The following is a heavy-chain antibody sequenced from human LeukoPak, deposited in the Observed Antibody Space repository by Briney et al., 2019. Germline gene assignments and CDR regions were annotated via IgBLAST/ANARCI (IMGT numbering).Heavy chain of an antibody. CDR1: GGTXSSYA. J-gene: IGHJ4*02. Sequence: SVKVSCKASGGTXSSYAISWVRQAPGQGLEWMGRIIPILGIANYAQKFQGRVTITADKSTSTAYMELSSLRSEDTAVYYCARDRGYSGYDLDYFDYWGQGTLVTVSS. V-gene: IGHV1-69*04. CDR3: ARDRGYSGYDLDYFDY. D-gene: IGHD5-12*01. CDR2: IIPILGIA.